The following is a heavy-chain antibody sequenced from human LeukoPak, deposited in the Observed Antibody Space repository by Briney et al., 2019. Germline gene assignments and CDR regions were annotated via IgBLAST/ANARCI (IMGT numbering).Heavy chain of an antibody. D-gene: IGHD3-9*01. Sequence: SQTLSLTCVISGDSVSSENAAWNWIRQSPSRGLEWLGRTYYRSKGYSDYAVSVKSRITINPDTSKNQFSLQLNSVTPDDTAVYYCARLGNYDILTGYYIREDYYYYMDVWGKGTTVTISS. CDR3: ARLGNYDILTGYYIREDYYYYMDV. J-gene: IGHJ6*03. CDR1: GDSVSSENAA. CDR2: TYYRSKGYS. V-gene: IGHV6-1*01.